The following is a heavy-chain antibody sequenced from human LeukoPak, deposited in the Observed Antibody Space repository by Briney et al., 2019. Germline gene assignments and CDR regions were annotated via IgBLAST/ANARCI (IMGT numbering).Heavy chain of an antibody. Sequence: PSETLSLTCTVSGGSISSGGYYWSWLRQHPGKGLVWIGYIYYSGSTYYNPSLKSRVTISVDTSKNQFSLKLSSVTAADTAVYYCARSGYCSSTSCYGRFDPWGQGTLVTVSS. D-gene: IGHD2-2*01. CDR1: GGSISSGGYY. CDR2: IYYSGST. J-gene: IGHJ5*02. V-gene: IGHV4-31*03. CDR3: ARSGYCSSTSCYGRFDP.